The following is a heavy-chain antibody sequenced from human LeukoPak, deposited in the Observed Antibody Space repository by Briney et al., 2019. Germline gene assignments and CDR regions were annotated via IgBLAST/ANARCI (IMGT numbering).Heavy chain of an antibody. V-gene: IGHV1-18*01. D-gene: IGHD3-3*01. J-gene: IGHJ4*02. Sequence: ASVKVSCEASGYTFTSYGISWVRQAPGQGLEWMGWISAYNGNTNYAQKLQGRVTMTTDTSTSTAYMELRSLRSDDTAVYYCARVPIFGVVMPPLFWGQGTLVTVSS. CDR2: ISAYNGNT. CDR1: GYTFTSYG. CDR3: ARVPIFGVVMPPLF.